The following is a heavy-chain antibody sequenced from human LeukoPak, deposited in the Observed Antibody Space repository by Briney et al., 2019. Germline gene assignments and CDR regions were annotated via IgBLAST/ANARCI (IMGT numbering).Heavy chain of an antibody. CDR2: ISSSSSYI. J-gene: IGHJ4*02. CDR1: GFTFSSYS. Sequence: GGSLRLSCAASGFTFSSYSMNWVRQAPGKGLEWVSSISSSSSYIYYADSVKGRFTISRDNAKNSLYLQMNSLRAEDTAVYYCASWVAAALDYWGQGTLVTVSS. V-gene: IGHV3-21*01. D-gene: IGHD6-13*01. CDR3: ASWVAAALDY.